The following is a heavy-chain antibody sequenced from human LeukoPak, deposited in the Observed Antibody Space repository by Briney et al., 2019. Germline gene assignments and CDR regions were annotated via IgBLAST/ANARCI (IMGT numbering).Heavy chain of an antibody. CDR1: GYIYTNYG. J-gene: IGHJ6*02. CDR3: ARDLDIVVVPVVSRHYGLDV. Sequence: GASVKVSCKASGYIYTNYGISWVRQAPGQGLEWMGWISAYNGNTNYVQKFQGRVTMTTDTSTTTAYMELGSLRSDDTAVYYCARDLDIVVVPVVSRHYGLDVWGQGAMVAVSS. V-gene: IGHV1-18*01. CDR2: ISAYNGNT. D-gene: IGHD2-2*01.